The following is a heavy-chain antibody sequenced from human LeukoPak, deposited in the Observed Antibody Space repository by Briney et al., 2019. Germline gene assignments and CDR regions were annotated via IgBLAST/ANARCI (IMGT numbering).Heavy chain of an antibody. Sequence: GGSLRLSCAASGFSFNSYWMHWVRQVPGKGLVWVSRISSDGSTTSYADSVKGRFTISRDNAKNTLYLQMNTLRAEDTAIYYCAKDRTVGASYWYFDLWGRGTLVTVSS. CDR1: GFSFNSYW. CDR2: ISSDGSTT. D-gene: IGHD1-26*01. V-gene: IGHV3-74*01. J-gene: IGHJ2*01. CDR3: AKDRTVGASYWYFDL.